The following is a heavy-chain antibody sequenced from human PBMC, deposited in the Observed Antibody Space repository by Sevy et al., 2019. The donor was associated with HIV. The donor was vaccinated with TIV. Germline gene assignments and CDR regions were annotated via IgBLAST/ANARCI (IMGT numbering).Heavy chain of an antibody. CDR1: GLTLRNCG. D-gene: IGHD1-26*01. CDR3: AGRGGGPYYFDY. V-gene: IGHV3-23*01. Sequence: LSLTCAASGLTLRNCGMTWVRQAPGKGLEWVSTISDGGGNTYYADSVKGRFTISRDSSKNTLYLQMNSLRAGDTAVYYCAGRGGGPYYFDYWGQGMLVTVSS. J-gene: IGHJ4*02. CDR2: ISDGGGNT.